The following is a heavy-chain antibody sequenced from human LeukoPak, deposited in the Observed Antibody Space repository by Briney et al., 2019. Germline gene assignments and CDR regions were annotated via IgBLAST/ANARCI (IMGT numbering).Heavy chain of an antibody. V-gene: IGHV3-7*03. CDR2: INHNGNVN. J-gene: IGHJ4*02. CDR1: GFTFSSYW. Sequence: GGSPRLSCAASGFTFSSYWMNWARQAPGKGLEWVASINHNGNVNYYADSVKGRFTISRDNAKNSLYLQMNSLRAEDTALYYCARIMGYSFGFFDYWGQGTLVTVSS. D-gene: IGHD5-18*01. CDR3: ARIMGYSFGFFDY.